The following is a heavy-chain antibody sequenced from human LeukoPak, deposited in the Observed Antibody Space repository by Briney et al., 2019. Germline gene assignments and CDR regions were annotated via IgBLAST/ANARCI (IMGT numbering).Heavy chain of an antibody. CDR2: INHNGNVN. J-gene: IGHJ6*02. Sequence: GGSLRLSCAASGFTFSSYWMNWARQAPGKGLEWVASINHNGNVNYYVDSVKGRFTISRDNAKNSLYLQMSNLRAEDTAVYYCAKASGGGYNYLYYYYGMDVWGQGTTVTVSS. D-gene: IGHD5-24*01. CDR3: AKASGGGYNYLYYYYGMDV. V-gene: IGHV3-7*03. CDR1: GFTFSSYW.